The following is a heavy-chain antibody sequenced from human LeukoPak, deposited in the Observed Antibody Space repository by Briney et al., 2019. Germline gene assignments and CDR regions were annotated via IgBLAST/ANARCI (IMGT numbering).Heavy chain of an antibody. D-gene: IGHD6-13*01. CDR2: INAGNGNT. J-gene: IGHJ4*02. V-gene: IGHV1-3*01. CDR3: ARVNSSSWYRFDY. CDR1: GYTFTSYA. Sequence: ASVKVSCKASGYTFTSYAMHWVRQAPGQRLEWMGWINAGNGNTKYSQKFQGRVTITRDTSASTAYMELSSLRSKDTAVYYCARVNSSSWYRFDYWGQGTLVTVSS.